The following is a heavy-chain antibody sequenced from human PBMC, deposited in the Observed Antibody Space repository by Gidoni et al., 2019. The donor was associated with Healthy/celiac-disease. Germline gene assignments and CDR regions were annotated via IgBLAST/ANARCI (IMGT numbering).Heavy chain of an antibody. V-gene: IGHV4-4*02. D-gene: IGHD4-17*01. CDR2: IYHSGST. CDR3: ARVCPVQSSRRGPRWVTTLDY. CDR1: GGSISSSNW. Sequence: QVQLQESGPGLVKPSGTLSLTCAVSGGSISSSNWWSWVRQPPGKGLEWIGEIYHSGSTNYNPSLKSRVTISVDKSKNQFSLKLSSVTAADTAVYYCARVCPVQSSRRGPRWVTTLDYWGQGTLVTVSS. J-gene: IGHJ4*02.